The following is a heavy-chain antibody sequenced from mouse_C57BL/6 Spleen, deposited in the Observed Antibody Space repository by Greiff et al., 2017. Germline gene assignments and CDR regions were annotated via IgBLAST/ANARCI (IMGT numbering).Heavy chain of an antibody. CDR3: ARDWEASNGYFDV. CDR1: GYTFTSYW. D-gene: IGHD4-1*01. V-gene: IGHV1-64*01. CDR2: IHPNSGST. Sequence: VQLQQPGAELVKPGASVKLSCKASGYTFTSYWMHWVKQRPGQGLEWIGMIHPNSGSTNYNEKFKSKATLTVDKSSSTAYMQLSSLTSEDSAVYYCARDWEASNGYFDVWGTGTTVTVSS. J-gene: IGHJ1*03.